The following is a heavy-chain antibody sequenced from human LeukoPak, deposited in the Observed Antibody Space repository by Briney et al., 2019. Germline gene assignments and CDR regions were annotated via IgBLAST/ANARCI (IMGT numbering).Heavy chain of an antibody. CDR3: ARDKGRYGDYLNVDWFDP. CDR2: IYHSGST. D-gene: IGHD4-17*01. V-gene: IGHV4-38-2*02. CDR1: GGSISGYY. Sequence: PSETLSLTCTVSGGSISGYYWGWIRQPPGKGLEWIGSIYHSGSTYYNPSLKSRVTISVDTSKNQFSLKLSSVTAADTAVYYCARDKGRYGDYLNVDWFDPWGQGTLVTVSS. J-gene: IGHJ5*02.